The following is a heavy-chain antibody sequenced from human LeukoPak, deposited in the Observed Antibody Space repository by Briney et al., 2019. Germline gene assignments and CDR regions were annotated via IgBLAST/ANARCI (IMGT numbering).Heavy chain of an antibody. Sequence: SETLSLTCTVSCASIRGHYWNWIRQPPGKGLEWIGYIYDSGSTNYNPSLKSRVTFSDDTSKNQFSLKLTSVTAADTAVYYCARRNPTAAGFDWGQGTLVTVSS. J-gene: IGHJ4*02. CDR3: ARRNPTAAGFD. V-gene: IGHV4-59*08. CDR1: CASIRGHY. D-gene: IGHD6-13*01. CDR2: IYDSGST.